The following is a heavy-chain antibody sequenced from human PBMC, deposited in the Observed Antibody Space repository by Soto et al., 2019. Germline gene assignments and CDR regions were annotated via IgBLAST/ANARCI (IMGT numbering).Heavy chain of an antibody. CDR2: IYYSGST. Sequence: SETLSLTCTVSGGSISSSSYYWGWIRQPPGKGLEWIGSIYYSGSTYYNPSLKSRVTISVDTSKNQFSLKLSSVTAADTAVYYCASICETYYDFWSGYLADYFDYWGQGTLVTVSS. V-gene: IGHV4-39*01. CDR3: ASICETYYDFWSGYLADYFDY. CDR1: GGSISSSSYY. J-gene: IGHJ4*02. D-gene: IGHD3-3*01.